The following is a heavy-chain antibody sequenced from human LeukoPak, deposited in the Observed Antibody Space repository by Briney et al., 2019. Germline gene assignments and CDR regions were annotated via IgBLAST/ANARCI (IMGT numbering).Heavy chain of an antibody. CDR1: GGTFSSYA. CDR2: IIPIFGTA. V-gene: IGHV1-69*01. Sequence: ASVKVSCKASGGTFSSYAISWVRQAPGQGLEWMGGIIPIFGTANYAQKFQGRVTITADESTSTAYMELSSLRSDDTAVYYCARDFRDYDILTGGSDHWGQGTLVTVSS. D-gene: IGHD3-9*01. CDR3: ARDFRDYDILTGGSDH. J-gene: IGHJ4*02.